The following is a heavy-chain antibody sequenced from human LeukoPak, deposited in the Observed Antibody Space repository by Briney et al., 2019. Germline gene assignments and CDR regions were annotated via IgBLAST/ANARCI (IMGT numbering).Heavy chain of an antibody. J-gene: IGHJ5*02. Sequence: GGCLRLSCAASGFTFSSYWMSWVRQAPGKGLEWVANIKQDGSEKYYVDSVKGRFTISRDNAKNSLYLQMNSLRAEDTAVFYCAKGPSGYSSGDNWFDPWGQGTLVTVSS. CDR1: GFTFSSYW. D-gene: IGHD6-19*01. CDR3: AKGPSGYSSGDNWFDP. V-gene: IGHV3-7*01. CDR2: IKQDGSEK.